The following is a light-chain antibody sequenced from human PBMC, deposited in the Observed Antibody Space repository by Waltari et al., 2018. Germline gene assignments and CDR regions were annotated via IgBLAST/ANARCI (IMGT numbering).Light chain of an antibody. CDR2: DAF. J-gene: IGKJ4*01. Sequence: DIRMTQSPSSLSASVGDRVTITCQASQDIYNDLDWYQQKPGKAPKLLIYDAFNLETGVPSRCSGSGSGTHFTLTFSSLQPEDAATYYCQQYDSLPLSFGGGTKVDIK. V-gene: IGKV1-33*01. CDR1: QDIYND. CDR3: QQYDSLPLS.